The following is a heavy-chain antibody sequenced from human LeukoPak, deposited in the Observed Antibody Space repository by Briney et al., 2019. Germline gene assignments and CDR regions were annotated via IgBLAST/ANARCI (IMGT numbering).Heavy chain of an antibody. CDR3: AKDTSSDWSGGYFHH. Sequence: GGSLRLSCAASGFTFSNSAMSWVRQAPGKGLEWVSGMSGSDGGTYYADSVKGRFTISRDNPKNALYLQMNSLRAEDTAIYYCAKDTSSDWSGGYFHHWGQGTLVTVSS. D-gene: IGHD6-19*01. V-gene: IGHV3-23*01. J-gene: IGHJ1*01. CDR1: GFTFSNSA. CDR2: MSGSDGGT.